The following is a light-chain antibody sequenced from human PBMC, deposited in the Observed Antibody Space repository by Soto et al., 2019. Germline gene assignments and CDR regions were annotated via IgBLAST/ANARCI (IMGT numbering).Light chain of an antibody. CDR3: QQFRSFPIT. V-gene: IGKV1-9*01. J-gene: IGKJ5*01. CDR1: QGISSY. Sequence: DIQLTQSPSFLSASVGDRVTITCRASQGISSYLAWYQQKPGKAPKLLISAASTLQSGVPSRFSASGSGTDFTLTISSRQPEDFATYYCQQFRSFPITFGQGTRLEIK. CDR2: AAS.